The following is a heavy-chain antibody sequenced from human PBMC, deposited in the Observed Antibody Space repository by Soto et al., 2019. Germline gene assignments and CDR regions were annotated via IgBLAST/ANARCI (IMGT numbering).Heavy chain of an antibody. CDR3: AKDPLGYCTNGVCRGYFDY. J-gene: IGHJ4*02. CDR2: ISYDGSNK. D-gene: IGHD2-8*01. CDR1: GFTFSSYG. V-gene: IGHV3-30*18. Sequence: GGSLRLSCAASGFTFSSYGMHWVRQAPGKGLEWVAVISYDGSNKYYADSVKGRFTISRDNSKNTLYLQMNSLRAEDTAVYYCAKDPLGYCTNGVCRGYFDYWGQGTLVTVSS.